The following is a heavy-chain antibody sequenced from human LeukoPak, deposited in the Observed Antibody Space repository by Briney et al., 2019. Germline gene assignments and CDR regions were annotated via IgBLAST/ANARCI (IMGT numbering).Heavy chain of an antibody. V-gene: IGHV4-34*01. D-gene: IGHD3-10*01. CDR1: GGSFSGYY. J-gene: IGHJ4*02. Sequence: SETLSLTCGVYGGSFSGYYWSWIRQPPEKGLEWIGEINHSGSTNYNPSLKSRVTISVDTSKNQFSLKLSPVTAADTAVYYCARGSGRYGSDYWGQGTLVTVSS. CDR2: INHSGST. CDR3: ARGSGRYGSDY.